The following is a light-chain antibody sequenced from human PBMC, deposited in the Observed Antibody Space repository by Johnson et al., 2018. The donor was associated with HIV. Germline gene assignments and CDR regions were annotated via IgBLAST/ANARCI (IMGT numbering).Light chain of an antibody. CDR2: DNN. CDR3: GTWDSSLSVYV. J-gene: IGLJ1*01. Sequence: QSVLTQPPSVSAAPGQKVTISCSGSSSNIGNNYVSWYQQFPGTAPKLLIYDNNKRPSGIPDRFSGSKSGTSATLGITGLQTGDEADYYCGTWDSSLSVYVFGTGTKVTGL. V-gene: IGLV1-51*01. CDR1: SSNIGNNY.